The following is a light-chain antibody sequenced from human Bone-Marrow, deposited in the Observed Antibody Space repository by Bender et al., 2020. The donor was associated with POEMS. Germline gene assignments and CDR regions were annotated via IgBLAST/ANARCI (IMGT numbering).Light chain of an antibody. J-gene: IGLJ3*02. V-gene: IGLV2-23*02. CDR2: DVR. CDR3: CSYAGLYSWV. CDR1: SSDVGSYNL. Sequence: QSALTQPASVSGSPGQSITISCTGTSSDVGSYNLVSWYQQHPGKAPTLMIYDVRKRPSGVPDRFSGSKSGNMASLTISGLQAEDEADYYCCSYAGLYSWVFGGGTKLTVL.